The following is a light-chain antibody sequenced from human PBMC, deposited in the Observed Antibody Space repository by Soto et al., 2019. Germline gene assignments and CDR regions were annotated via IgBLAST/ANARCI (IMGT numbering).Light chain of an antibody. J-gene: IGLJ2*01. CDR1: SSDVGGYNY. V-gene: IGLV2-8*01. CDR2: EVN. Sequence: QSVLTQPPSASGSPGHSVTLSCTGTSSDVGGYNYVSWYQQHPGKAPKLIISEVNKWPSGVPNRFSGSKSGNTASLTVSGLQAEDEADYYCTSYGGRDNLIFGGGTKLTVL. CDR3: TSYGGRDNLI.